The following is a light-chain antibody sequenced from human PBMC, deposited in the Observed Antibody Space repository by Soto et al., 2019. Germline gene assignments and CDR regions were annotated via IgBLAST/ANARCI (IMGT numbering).Light chain of an antibody. CDR1: QSISSW. Sequence: DIQMTQSPSTLSASVGDRVTITFRASQSISSWLAWYQQKPGKAPNLLIYRASSLESGVPSRFSGSGSGTEFTLTISSLQPDDFASYYCQQYNSYPITFGQGTRLEIK. V-gene: IGKV1-5*03. CDR3: QQYNSYPIT. J-gene: IGKJ5*01. CDR2: RAS.